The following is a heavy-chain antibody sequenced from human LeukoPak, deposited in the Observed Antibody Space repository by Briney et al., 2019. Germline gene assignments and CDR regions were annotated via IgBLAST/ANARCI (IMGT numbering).Heavy chain of an antibody. D-gene: IGHD2-15*01. CDR3: AKGRCSGGSCYGRGFDY. Sequence: GGSLRLSCAASGFTFDTCAMSWVRQAPGKGLEWVLGLSGSGGSTYYSDSVKGRFTIARDNAKNTLYLQMNSLRAEDTAVYYWAKGRCSGGSCYGRGFDYWGQGTLVTVSS. V-gene: IGHV3-23*01. CDR1: GFTFDTCA. J-gene: IGHJ4*02. CDR2: LSGSGGST.